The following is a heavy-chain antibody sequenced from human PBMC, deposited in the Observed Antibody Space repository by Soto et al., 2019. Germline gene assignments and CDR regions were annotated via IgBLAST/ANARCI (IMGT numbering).Heavy chain of an antibody. J-gene: IGHJ3*02. CDR3: AKDLTDSSGYYLDDAFDI. CDR1: GFTFSSYG. CDR2: ISYDGSNK. V-gene: IGHV3-30*18. Sequence: GGSLRLSCAASGFTFSSYGMHWVRQAPGKGLEWVAVISYDGSNKYYADSVKGRFTISRDNSKNTLYLQMNSLRAEDTAVYYCAKDLTDSSGYYLDDAFDIWGQGTMVTVSS. D-gene: IGHD3-22*01.